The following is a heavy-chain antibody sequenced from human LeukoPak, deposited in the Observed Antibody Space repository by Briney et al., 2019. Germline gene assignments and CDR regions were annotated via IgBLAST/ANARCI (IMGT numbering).Heavy chain of an antibody. Sequence: GGSLRLSCAASAFTFSTYAMTCVRQAPGKGLEWVSAISGSDGSTYYADSVKGRFTISRDNSKNTLYLQMNSLRAEDTAVYYCAKLGAFDIWGQGTMVTVSS. V-gene: IGHV3-23*01. CDR1: AFTFSTYA. CDR3: AKLGAFDI. CDR2: ISGSDGST. J-gene: IGHJ3*02.